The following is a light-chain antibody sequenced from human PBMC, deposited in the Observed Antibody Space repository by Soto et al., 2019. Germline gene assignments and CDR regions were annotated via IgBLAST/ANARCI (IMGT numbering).Light chain of an antibody. Sequence: DIQMTQSPSSRSCSIGYRVTITCRSSQRISEFLNWYQQKPGKPPRLLIYSTSSFGSGVPSRFSGSVSGTLFSLSISNLQPADVETYYCQQTYSSPWTFGQGTKVDIK. CDR3: QQTYSSPWT. CDR1: QRISEF. V-gene: IGKV1-39*01. CDR2: STS. J-gene: IGKJ1*01.